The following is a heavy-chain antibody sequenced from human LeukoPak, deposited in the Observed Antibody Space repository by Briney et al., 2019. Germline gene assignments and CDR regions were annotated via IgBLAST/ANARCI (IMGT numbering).Heavy chain of an antibody. D-gene: IGHD1-26*01. CDR3: SRDAMSGNYDFDY. Sequence: GGSLRLSCAASGFTFSSYSMNWVRQAPGKGLEWVSSISSSSSYIYYADSVKGRFTISRDNANNSLYLQMNSLRAEDTALYYCSRDAMSGNYDFDYWGQGTLVTVSP. CDR2: ISSSSSYI. J-gene: IGHJ4*02. V-gene: IGHV3-21*01. CDR1: GFTFSSYS.